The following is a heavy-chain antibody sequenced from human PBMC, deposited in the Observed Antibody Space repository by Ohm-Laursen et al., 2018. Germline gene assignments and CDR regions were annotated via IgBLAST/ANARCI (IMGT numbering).Heavy chain of an antibody. CDR3: ARGTPGIAVAGADAFDI. D-gene: IGHD6-19*01. CDR2: INPNSGGT. Sequence: ASVKVSCKASGYTFTGYYMHWVRQAPGQGLEWMGWINPNSGGTNYAQKFQGRVTMTRDTSTSTVYMELSSLRSEDTAVYYCARGTPGIAVAGADAFDIWGQGTMVTVSS. J-gene: IGHJ3*02. V-gene: IGHV1-2*02. CDR1: GYTFTGYY.